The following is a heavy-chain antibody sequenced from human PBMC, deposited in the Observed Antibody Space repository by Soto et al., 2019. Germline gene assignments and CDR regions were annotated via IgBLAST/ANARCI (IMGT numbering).Heavy chain of an antibody. CDR1: GGSISSGGYY. D-gene: IGHD4-17*01. V-gene: IGHV4-31*03. Sequence: QVQLQESGPGLVKPSQTLSLTCTVSGGSISSGGYYWSWIRQHPGKGLEWIGYIYYSGSTYYNPSLKSRXXIXVXXSKNQFSLKLSSVTAADTAVYYCARGAPGGLRFDYWGQGTLVTVSS. CDR3: ARGAPGGLRFDY. J-gene: IGHJ4*02. CDR2: IYYSGST.